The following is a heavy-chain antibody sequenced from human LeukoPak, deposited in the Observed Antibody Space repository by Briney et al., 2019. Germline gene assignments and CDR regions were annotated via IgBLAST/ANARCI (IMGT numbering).Heavy chain of an antibody. CDR1: GGSFSDYY. CDR3: ARSERRGWYFDL. D-gene: IGHD1-1*01. Sequence: SETLSLTCAVYGGSFSDYYWSWIRQPPDKGLEWIGEINHAGTTNHNPSLKSRVTISVDTSKNRFSLKLTSVTATDTAVYFCARSERRGWYFDLWGRGTPVTVSS. CDR2: INHAGTT. V-gene: IGHV4-34*01. J-gene: IGHJ2*01.